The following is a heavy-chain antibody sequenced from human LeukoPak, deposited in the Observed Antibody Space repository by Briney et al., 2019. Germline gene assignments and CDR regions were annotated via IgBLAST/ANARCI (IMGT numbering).Heavy chain of an antibody. CDR2: IIPILGIA. Sequence: ASVKVSCKASGYTFTGYYMHWVRQAPGQGLEWMGRIIPILGIANYAQKFQGRVTITADKSTSTAYMELSSLRSEDTAVYYCARSSRDGYNEARDYWGQGTLVTVSS. J-gene: IGHJ4*02. CDR3: ARSSRDGYNEARDY. V-gene: IGHV1-69*02. D-gene: IGHD5-24*01. CDR1: GYTFTGYY.